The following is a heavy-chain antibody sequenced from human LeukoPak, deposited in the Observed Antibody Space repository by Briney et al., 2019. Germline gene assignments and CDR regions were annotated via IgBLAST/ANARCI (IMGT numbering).Heavy chain of an antibody. CDR1: GYTFTSYG. CDR3: ARVGTGIAAAGTKDFDY. D-gene: IGHD6-13*01. J-gene: IGHJ4*02. Sequence: ASVKVSCKASGYTFTSYGTSWVRQAPGQGLEWMGWISAYNGNTNYAQKLQGRVTMTTDTSTSTAYMELRSLRSDDTAVYYCARVGTGIAAAGTKDFDYWGQGTLVTVSS. CDR2: ISAYNGNT. V-gene: IGHV1-18*01.